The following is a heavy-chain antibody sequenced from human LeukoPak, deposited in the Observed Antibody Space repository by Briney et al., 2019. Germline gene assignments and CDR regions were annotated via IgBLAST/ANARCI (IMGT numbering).Heavy chain of an antibody. CDR1: GGSISSYY. V-gene: IGHV4-4*07. D-gene: IGHD3-16*02. J-gene: IGHJ4*02. Sequence: SETLSLTCTVSGGSISSYYWSWIRQPAGKGLEWIGRIYASGSTNYNPSLKSRVTMSVDTSKNQFSLKLSSVTAAATAVYYCARGGYDYVGGIYRYDYWGQGTLVTFS. CDR3: ARGGYDYVGGIYRYDY. CDR2: IYASGST.